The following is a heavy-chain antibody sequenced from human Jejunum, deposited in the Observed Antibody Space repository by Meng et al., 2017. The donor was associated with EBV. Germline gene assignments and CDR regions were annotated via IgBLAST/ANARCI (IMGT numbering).Heavy chain of an antibody. CDR3: ARDAKTVTQYYFDY. Sequence: EVQLVESGGXLVKPGGSLRLYCAASGFTFSSYSMNWVRQAPGKGLDWVSSISSSSNYIYYPDSVKGRFTISRDNAKNSLYLQMNSLRAEDTAVYYCARDAKTVTQYYFDYWGQGTLVTVSS. J-gene: IGHJ4*02. CDR1: GFTFSSYS. V-gene: IGHV3-21*01. CDR2: ISSSSNYI. D-gene: IGHD4-17*01.